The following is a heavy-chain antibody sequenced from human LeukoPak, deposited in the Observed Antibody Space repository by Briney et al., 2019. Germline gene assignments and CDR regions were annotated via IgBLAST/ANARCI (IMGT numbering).Heavy chain of an antibody. V-gene: IGHV1-2*02. CDR2: INPNSGGT. CDR1: GYTFTGYY. Sequence: ASVKVSCKASGYTFTGYYMHWVRQAPGQGLEWMGWINPNSGGTNYAQKFQGRVTMTRDTSISTAYMELSRLRSEDTAVYYCARGPYCGGDCYGYWGQGTLVTVSS. CDR3: ARGPYCGGDCYGY. J-gene: IGHJ4*02. D-gene: IGHD2-21*02.